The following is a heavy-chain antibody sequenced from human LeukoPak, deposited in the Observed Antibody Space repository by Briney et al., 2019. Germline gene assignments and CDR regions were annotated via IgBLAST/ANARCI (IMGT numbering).Heavy chain of an antibody. V-gene: IGHV1-18*01. J-gene: IGHJ4*02. CDR2: ISAYNGNT. Sequence: ASVKVSCKASGYTFTSYGIRWVRQAPGQGLEWMGWISAYNGNTNYAQKLQGRVTMTTDTSTSTAYMELRSLRSDDTAVYYCARGSRYCSSTSCYHFDYWGQGTLVTVSS. CDR3: ARGSRYCSSTSCYHFDY. D-gene: IGHD2-2*01. CDR1: GYTFTSYG.